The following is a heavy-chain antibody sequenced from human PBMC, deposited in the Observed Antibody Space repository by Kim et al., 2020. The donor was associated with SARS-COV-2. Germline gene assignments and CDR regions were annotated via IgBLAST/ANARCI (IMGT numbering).Heavy chain of an antibody. Sequence: GGSLRLSCAASGFTFGDFVMHWVRQVPGKGLECVSGLSWNSGVIGYADSVKGRFTISRHNAENSLYLQMNSLRAEDTAFYYCAKDLVSSSFRAFHIWGQGTMVTVAS. CDR1: GFTFGDFV. D-gene: IGHD6-6*01. CDR2: LSWNSGVI. J-gene: IGHJ3*02. V-gene: IGHV3-9*01. CDR3: AKDLVSSSFRAFHI.